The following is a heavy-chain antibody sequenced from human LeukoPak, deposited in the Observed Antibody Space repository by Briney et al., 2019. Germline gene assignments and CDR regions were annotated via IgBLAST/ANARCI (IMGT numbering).Heavy chain of an antibody. CDR3: AAQVYCSGGSCYSRYFDY. CDR1: DGSVSSSSYS. Sequence: KPSETLSLTCTVSDGSVSSSSYSWGWIRHPPGKGLEWIGSIYYSGSTYYNPSLKSRVTISADTSKNQFSLKLTSVTAADTAVFYCAAQVYCSGGSCYSRYFDYWGQGTLVTVSS. V-gene: IGHV4-39*01. CDR2: IYYSGST. D-gene: IGHD2-15*01. J-gene: IGHJ4*02.